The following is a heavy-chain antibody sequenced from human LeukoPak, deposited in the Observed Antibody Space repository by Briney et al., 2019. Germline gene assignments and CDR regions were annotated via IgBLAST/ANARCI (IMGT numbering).Heavy chain of an antibody. CDR3: ARGRPRRGYSYGYNPHTFDY. D-gene: IGHD5-18*01. Sequence: SETLSLTCTVSGGSISSYYWSWIRQPAGKGLEWIGRIYTSGSTNYNPSLKSRVTMSVDTSKNQFSLKLSSVTAADTAVYYCARGRPRRGYSYGYNPHTFDYWGQGTLVTVSS. CDR1: GGSISSYY. J-gene: IGHJ4*02. CDR2: IYTSGST. V-gene: IGHV4-4*07.